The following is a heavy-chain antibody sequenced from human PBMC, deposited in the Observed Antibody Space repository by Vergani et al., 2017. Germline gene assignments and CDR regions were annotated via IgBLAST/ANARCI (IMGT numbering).Heavy chain of an antibody. D-gene: IGHD5-12*01. CDR1: GYSISSGLY. V-gene: IGHV4-38-2*01. CDR2: IFHSGLT. Sequence: QVQLQESGPGLVKPSETLCLSCAVSGYSISSGLYWGWIRQPPGKGLEWIGSIFHSGLTYYNPSLKSRVTISVDTSKNQFFLKLNSVTAADTAVYYCARLSWLRFRTGNYFEYWGQGNLVTVSS. J-gene: IGHJ4*02. CDR3: ARLSWLRFRTGNYFEY.